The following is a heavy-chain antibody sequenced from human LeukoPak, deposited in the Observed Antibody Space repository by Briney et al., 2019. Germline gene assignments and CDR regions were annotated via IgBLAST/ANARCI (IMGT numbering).Heavy chain of an antibody. V-gene: IGHV4-39*01. CDR1: GGSISSSSYY. CDR3: ARNVTVTVSGTKFNYFDY. Sequence: SETLSLTCTVSGGSISSSSYYWGWIRQPPGKGLEWIGSIYYSGSTHYNPSLKSRLTIFVDTSKNQFSLKVNSVSAADTAVYHCARNVTVTVSGTKFNYFDYWGQGTLVTVSS. CDR2: IYYSGST. D-gene: IGHD4-17*01. J-gene: IGHJ4*02.